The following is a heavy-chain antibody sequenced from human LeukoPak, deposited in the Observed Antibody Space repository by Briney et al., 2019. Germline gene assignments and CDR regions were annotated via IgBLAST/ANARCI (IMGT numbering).Heavy chain of an antibody. CDR3: AGGRRLPFFCWLTWGNYYFDY. CDR2: INHSGST. J-gene: IGHJ4*02. Sequence: SETLSLTCAVYGGSFSGYYWSWIRQPPGKGLEWIGEINHSGSTNYNPSLKSRVTISVDTSKNQFSLKLSSVTAADTTVDYCAGGRRLPFFCWLTWGNYYFDYWGQGTLVTVSS. CDR1: GGSFSGYY. D-gene: IGHD3-9*01. V-gene: IGHV4-34*01.